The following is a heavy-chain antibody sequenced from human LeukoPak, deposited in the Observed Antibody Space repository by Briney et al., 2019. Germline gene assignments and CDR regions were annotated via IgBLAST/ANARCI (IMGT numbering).Heavy chain of an antibody. CDR3: AKDLAPDYYYYGMDV. Sequence: PGGSLRLSCAASGFTFSSYGMHWVRQAPGKGLEWVAVISYDGSNKYYADSVKGRFTISRDNSKNTLYLQMNSLRAEDTAVYYCAKDLAPDYYYYGMDVWDQGTTVTVSS. CDR2: ISYDGSNK. V-gene: IGHV3-30*18. J-gene: IGHJ6*02. D-gene: IGHD3-16*01. CDR1: GFTFSSYG.